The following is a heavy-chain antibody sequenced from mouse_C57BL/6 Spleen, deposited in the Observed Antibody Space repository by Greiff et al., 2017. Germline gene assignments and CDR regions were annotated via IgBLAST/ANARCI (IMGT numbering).Heavy chain of an antibody. J-gene: IGHJ2*01. Sequence: VQLQQPGAELVKPGASVKLSCKASGYTFTSYWMHWVKQRPGQGLEWIGMIHPNSGSTNYKEKFKSKATLTVDKSSSTAYMQLSSLTSEDSAVYYCATLTGRDNWGQGTTLTVSS. CDR1: GYTFTSYW. CDR2: IHPNSGST. D-gene: IGHD4-1*01. V-gene: IGHV1-64*01. CDR3: ATLTGRDN.